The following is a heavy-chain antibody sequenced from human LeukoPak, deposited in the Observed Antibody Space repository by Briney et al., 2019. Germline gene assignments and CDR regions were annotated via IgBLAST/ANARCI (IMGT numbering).Heavy chain of an antibody. V-gene: IGHV3-30*18. J-gene: IGHJ6*02. CDR1: GFTFSSYG. CDR2: ISYDGSNK. Sequence: GGSLRLSCAASGFTFSSYGMHWVRQAPGKGLEWVTVISYDGSNKYYADSVKGRFTISRDNSKNTLYPQMNSLRAEDTAVYYCAKDYGDCFSYYYGMDVWGQGTTVTVSS. D-gene: IGHD4-17*01. CDR3: AKDYGDCFSYYYGMDV.